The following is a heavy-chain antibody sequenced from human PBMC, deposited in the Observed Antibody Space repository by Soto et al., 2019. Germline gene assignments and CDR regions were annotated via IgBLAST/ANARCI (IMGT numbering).Heavy chain of an antibody. Sequence: QVQLVESGGGVVQPGRSLRLSCVASGFSFSNYGIHWVRQALGRGLEWVAFIYYDGSKEYYADSVKGRFTISRDNSKNTRYLQMISLSVEDTAVYDFARDSLDSSVFFAGWGQGTLVTVSS. CDR3: ARDSLDSSVFFAG. D-gene: IGHD6-19*01. J-gene: IGHJ4*02. V-gene: IGHV3-33*01. CDR1: GFSFSNYG. CDR2: IYYDGSKE.